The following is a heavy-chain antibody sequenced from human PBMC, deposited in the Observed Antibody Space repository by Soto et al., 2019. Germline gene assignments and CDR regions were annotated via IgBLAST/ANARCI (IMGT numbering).Heavy chain of an antibody. V-gene: IGHV5-51*01. CDR3: ARHGGYYGSGSYYGLGMDV. D-gene: IGHD3-10*01. CDR2: IYPGDSNK. J-gene: IGHJ6*02. CDR1: GYNFTSHW. Sequence: GESLKISCEGSGYNFTSHWIAWVRQMPGKGLEWMGIIYPGDSNKRYSPSFQGQVTMSADKSISTAYLQWSSLKASDTAMYYCARHGGYYGSGSYYGLGMDVWGQGTTVTVSS.